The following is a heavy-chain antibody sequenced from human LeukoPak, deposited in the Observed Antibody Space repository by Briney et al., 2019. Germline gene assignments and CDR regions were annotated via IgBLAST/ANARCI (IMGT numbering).Heavy chain of an antibody. CDR1: GGSISSDTYF. CDR2: ISSTGRT. Sequence: SETLSLTCTVSGGSISSDTYFWSWIRQPAGKGLEWIGRISSTGRTDYNPSLTSRVTISVDTSKNQCSMKLSSVTAADTAVYYCAKGAGPPWFDPWGQGTLVTVSS. J-gene: IGHJ5*02. D-gene: IGHD6-19*01. V-gene: IGHV4-61*02. CDR3: AKGAGPPWFDP.